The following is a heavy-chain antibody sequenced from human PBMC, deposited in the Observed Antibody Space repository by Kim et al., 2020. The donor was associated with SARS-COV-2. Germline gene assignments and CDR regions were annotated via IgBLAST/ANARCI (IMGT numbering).Heavy chain of an antibody. V-gene: IGHV3-23*01. CDR2: GIT. D-gene: IGHD5-12*01. J-gene: IGHJ4*02. Sequence: GITTYTESVQGRFTISRDNAKNTLYLQMNNLRPEDTAVYYCAKGHVACWGQGTQVTVSS. CDR3: AKGHVAC.